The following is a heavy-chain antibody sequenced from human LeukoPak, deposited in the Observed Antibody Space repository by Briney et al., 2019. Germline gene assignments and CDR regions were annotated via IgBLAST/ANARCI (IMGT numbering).Heavy chain of an antibody. Sequence: SETLSLTCAVYGGSFSGYYWSWIRQPPGKGLEWIGEINHSGSTNYNPSLKSRVTISVDTSKNRFSLKLSSVTAADTAVYYCAREGFDYDYVWGSYRSFDYWGQGTLVTVSS. CDR2: INHSGST. CDR1: GGSFSGYY. V-gene: IGHV4-34*01. J-gene: IGHJ4*02. CDR3: AREGFDYDYVWGSYRSFDY. D-gene: IGHD3-16*02.